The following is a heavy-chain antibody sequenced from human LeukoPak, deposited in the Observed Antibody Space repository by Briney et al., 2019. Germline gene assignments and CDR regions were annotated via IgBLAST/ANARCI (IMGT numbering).Heavy chain of an antibody. CDR2: FDPEDGET. Sequence: ASVKVSCKASGYTFTGYYMHWVRQAPGQGLEWMGRFDPEDGETIYAQKFQGRVTMTADTSTDTVYMELSSLRSEDTAVYYCATEGKMVRGVYTDYWGQGTLVTVSS. CDR1: GYTFTGYY. J-gene: IGHJ4*02. CDR3: ATEGKMVRGVYTDY. V-gene: IGHV1-24*01. D-gene: IGHD3-10*01.